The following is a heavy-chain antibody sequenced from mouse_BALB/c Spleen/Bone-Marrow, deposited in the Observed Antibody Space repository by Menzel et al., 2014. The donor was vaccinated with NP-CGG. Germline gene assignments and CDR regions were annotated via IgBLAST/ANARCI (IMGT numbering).Heavy chain of an antibody. J-gene: IGHJ4*01. V-gene: IGHV6-6*01. CDR2: IRSKVNIHAP. Sequence: DVHLVESGGGLVQPGGSMKLSCAASGFTFSDAWMDWVRQSPEKGLEWVVEIRSKVNIHAPYYAESVKGRFNISRDDSKSSVYLQMNSLRAEDTGIYYCTRRPMDYWGQGTSVTVSS. CDR3: TRRPMDY. CDR1: GFTFSDAW.